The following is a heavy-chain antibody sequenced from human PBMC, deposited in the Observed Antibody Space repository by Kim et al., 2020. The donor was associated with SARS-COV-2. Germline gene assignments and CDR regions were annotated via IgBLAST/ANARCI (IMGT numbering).Heavy chain of an antibody. Sequence: SETLSLTCAVSGGSRSSRNRRSWLRQPPGKGLEWIGEIYHSGSTNYNPSLKSRVTISVDKSKNQFSLKLSSVTAADTAVYYCARSPVTTLYYYYGMDVWGQGTTVTVSS. V-gene: IGHV4-4*02. J-gene: IGHJ6*02. D-gene: IGHD4-17*01. CDR3: ARSPVTTLYYYYGMDV. CDR1: GGSRSSRNR. CDR2: IYHSGST.